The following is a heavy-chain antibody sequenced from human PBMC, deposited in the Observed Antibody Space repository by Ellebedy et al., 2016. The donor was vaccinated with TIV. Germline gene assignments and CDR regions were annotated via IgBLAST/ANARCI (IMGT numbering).Heavy chain of an antibody. CDR1: GYTLTELS. CDR3: ATVKGGVIVVDAFDI. D-gene: IGHD3-16*02. J-gene: IGHJ3*02. CDR2: FDPEDGET. Sequence: AASVNVSCKVSGYTLTELSMHWVRQAPGKGLEWMGGFDPEDGETIYAQKFQGRVTMTEDTSTDTAYMELSSLRSEDTAVYYCATVKGGVIVVDAFDIWGQGTMVTVSS. V-gene: IGHV1-24*01.